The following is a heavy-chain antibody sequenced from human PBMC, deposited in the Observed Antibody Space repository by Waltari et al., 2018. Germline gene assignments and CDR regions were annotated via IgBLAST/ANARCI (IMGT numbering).Heavy chain of an antibody. J-gene: IGHJ5*02. D-gene: IGHD3-22*01. V-gene: IGHV3-48*04. CDR1: GFAFSTFR. CDR3: ARDPYDSSGYYYPSWFDP. CDR2: ITSSSSTT. Sequence: EVQLLESGGGLVQPGGSVRLSCAASGFAFSTFRLDSVRRAPGKGLEWVSYITSSSSTTHYADSVKGRFTISRDNAQNSLYLQMSSLRAEDTAVYYCARDPYDSSGYYYPSWFDPWGQGTLVIVSS.